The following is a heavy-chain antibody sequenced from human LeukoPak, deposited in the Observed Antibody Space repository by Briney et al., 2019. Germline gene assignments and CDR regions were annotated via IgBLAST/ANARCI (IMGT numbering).Heavy chain of an antibody. D-gene: IGHD3-22*01. Sequence: SETLSLTCTVSGGSISSYYWSWIRQPPGKGLEWIGYIYYSGSTNYNPSLKSRVTISVDTSKNQFSLKLSSVTAADTAVYYCARELNVQGYYYDSPYAFDIWGQGTMVTVSS. V-gene: IGHV4-59*01. CDR2: IYYSGST. CDR1: GGSISSYY. J-gene: IGHJ3*02. CDR3: ARELNVQGYYYDSPYAFDI.